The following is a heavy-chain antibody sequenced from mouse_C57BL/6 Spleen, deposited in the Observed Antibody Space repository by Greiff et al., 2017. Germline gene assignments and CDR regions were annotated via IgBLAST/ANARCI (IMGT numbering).Heavy chain of an antibody. Sequence: QVQLQQPGAELVKPGASVKLSCKASGYTFTSYWMHWVKQRPGQGLEWIGMIHPNSGSTNYNEKFKSKATLTVDTSSSTGCMQRSSLTSEDYAVYYCENDYDGVWFAYWGQGTLVTVSA. J-gene: IGHJ3*01. CDR1: GYTFTSYW. D-gene: IGHD2-4*01. CDR3: ENDYDGVWFAY. V-gene: IGHV1-64*01. CDR2: IHPNSGST.